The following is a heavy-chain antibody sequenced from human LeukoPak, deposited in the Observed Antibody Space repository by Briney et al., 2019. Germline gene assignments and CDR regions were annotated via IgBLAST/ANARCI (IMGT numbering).Heavy chain of an antibody. D-gene: IGHD3-22*01. Sequence: GSSVKVSCKASGGTFSSYAISWVRQAPGQGLEWMGGIIPIFGTANYAQKFQGRVTITADESTGTAYMELSSLRSEDTAVYYCARDDSSGYSFLGYWGQGTLVTVSS. CDR2: IIPIFGTA. V-gene: IGHV1-69*01. CDR1: GGTFSSYA. CDR3: ARDDSSGYSFLGY. J-gene: IGHJ4*02.